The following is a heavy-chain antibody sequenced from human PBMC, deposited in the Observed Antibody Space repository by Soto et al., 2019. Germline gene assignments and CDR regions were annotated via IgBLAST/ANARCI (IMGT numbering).Heavy chain of an antibody. Sequence: GASVKVSCKASGGTFSSYAISWVRQAPGQGLEWMGGIIPIFGTANYAQKFQGRVTITADESTSTAYMELSSLRSEDTAVYYCARNDYVWGSYRPLNGMDVWGQGTTVTVSS. V-gene: IGHV1-69*13. CDR2: IIPIFGTA. CDR1: GGTFSSYA. J-gene: IGHJ6*02. CDR3: ARNDYVWGSYRPLNGMDV. D-gene: IGHD3-16*02.